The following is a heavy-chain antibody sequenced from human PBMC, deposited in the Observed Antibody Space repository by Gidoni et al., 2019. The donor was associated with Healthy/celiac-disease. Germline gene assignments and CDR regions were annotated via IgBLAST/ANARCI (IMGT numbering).Heavy chain of an antibody. CDR3: ARDPLSGYVFYYYYGMDV. D-gene: IGHD5-12*01. CDR2: ISSSSSTI. Sequence: EVQLVESGGGLVQPGGSLRLSCAASGFTFSSYSMNWVRQAPGKGLEWVAYISSSSSTIYYADSVKGRFTISRDNAKNSLYLQMNSLRDEDTAVYYCARDPLSGYVFYYYYGMDVWGQGTTVTVSS. CDR1: GFTFSSYS. V-gene: IGHV3-48*02. J-gene: IGHJ6*02.